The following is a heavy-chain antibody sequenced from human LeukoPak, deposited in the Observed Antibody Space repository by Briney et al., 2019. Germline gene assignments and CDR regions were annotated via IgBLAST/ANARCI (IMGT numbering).Heavy chain of an antibody. CDR1: GFAFNSYG. CDR2: IRYDGSNK. D-gene: IGHD2-15*01. V-gene: IGHV3-30*02. Sequence: PGGSLRLSCVASGFAFNSYGLHWVRQAPGKGLEWVAFIRYDGSNKDYADSVKGRFTISRDNSKNTLYLQLNILSAEDTAVYYCAKDEMRYCSGGSCYSDYWGRGALATVSS. CDR3: AKDEMRYCSGGSCYSDY. J-gene: IGHJ4*02.